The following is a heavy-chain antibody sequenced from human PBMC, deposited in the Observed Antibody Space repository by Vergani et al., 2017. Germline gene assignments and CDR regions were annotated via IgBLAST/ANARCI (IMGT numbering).Heavy chain of an antibody. D-gene: IGHD2-2*01. Sequence: QVQLQESGPGLVKPSQTLSLTCPVSGCSISSGGYYWSWIRQHPGKGLEWIGYIYYSGSTYYNPSLKRRVTISVVTSKNQFSLKLSSVTAADTAVYYCARDRREYQLLRTPYYYYMDVWGKGTTVTVSS. CDR1: GCSISSGGYY. CDR3: ARDRREYQLLRTPYYYYMDV. V-gene: IGHV4-31*03. J-gene: IGHJ6*03. CDR2: IYYSGST.